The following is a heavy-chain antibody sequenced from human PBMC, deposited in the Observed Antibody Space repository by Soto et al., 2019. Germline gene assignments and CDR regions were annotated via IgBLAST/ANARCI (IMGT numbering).Heavy chain of an antibody. CDR1: SGTISSSHW. J-gene: IGHJ5*02. V-gene: IGHV4-4*02. CDR2: INQSGGP. D-gene: IGHD2-15*01. Sequence: QVQLQESGPGLVKPSGTLSLTCAVSSGTISSSHWWTWVRQPPGKGLEWIGEINQSGGPNYNPSLRSRVTISVDKSTRQSFLKLSSVTAADSAIYYCAGLGMVAAHREFDPWGQGTLVTVSS. CDR3: AGLGMVAAHREFDP.